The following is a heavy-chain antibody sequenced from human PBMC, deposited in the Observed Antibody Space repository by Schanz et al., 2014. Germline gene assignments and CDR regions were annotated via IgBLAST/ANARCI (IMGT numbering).Heavy chain of an antibody. V-gene: IGHV1-2*02. CDR1: GYSFTEYF. J-gene: IGHJ4*02. D-gene: IGHD5-12*01. Sequence: QVQLVQSGPAVKKPGASMKVSCLASGYSFTEYFLHWVRQAPGQGLEWMGWINPNSGETNYEQKFKGRVTLPSDPSISTAFMELSGLTSDDTATYFCARARYTGYDCSGYWGQGTLLIVSS. CDR3: ARARYTGYDCSGY. CDR2: INPNSGET.